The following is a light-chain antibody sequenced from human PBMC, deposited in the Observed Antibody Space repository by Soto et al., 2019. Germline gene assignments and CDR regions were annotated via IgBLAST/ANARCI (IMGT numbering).Light chain of an antibody. V-gene: IGKV1-5*03. CDR1: QSISRS. Sequence: DFQMTQSPSTLSASVGDRVTITCRASQSISRSLAWYRQKPGKAPELLIYKASTLQSGVPSRFSGSGSGTEFTITISSLQPDDFATYYCHQYTTYSHFTFGPGTKVDIK. CDR2: KAS. CDR3: HQYTTYSHFT. J-gene: IGKJ3*01.